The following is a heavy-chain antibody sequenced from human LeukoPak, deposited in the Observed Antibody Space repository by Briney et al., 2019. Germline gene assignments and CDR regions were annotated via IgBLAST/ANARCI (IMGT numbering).Heavy chain of an antibody. J-gene: IGHJ4*02. Sequence: GGSLRLSCAASGFTFSTYSMNWVRQAPGKGLEWVAYISSSSSTIYYADSVKGRFTISRDDAKNSMYLQMNSLRAEDTAVYYCARSDIAAAGSGGYWGQGTLVTVSS. CDR1: GFTFSTYS. V-gene: IGHV3-48*04. D-gene: IGHD6-13*01. CDR2: ISSSSSTI. CDR3: ARSDIAAAGSGGY.